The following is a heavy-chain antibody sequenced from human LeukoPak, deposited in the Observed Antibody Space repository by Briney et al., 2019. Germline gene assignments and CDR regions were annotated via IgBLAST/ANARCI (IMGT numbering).Heavy chain of an antibody. CDR1: GFTFSTYW. CDR2: IKQDGSEK. J-gene: IGHJ4*02. V-gene: IGHV3-7*01. CDR3: ARDRVGATTGLDY. D-gene: IGHD1-26*01. Sequence: GGSLRLSCAASGFTFSTYWMSWVRQAPGKGLEWVANIKQDGSEKYYVDSVKGRFTISRDNAKNSVYLQMNSLRAEDTAVYYCARDRVGATTGLDYWGQGTLVTVSS.